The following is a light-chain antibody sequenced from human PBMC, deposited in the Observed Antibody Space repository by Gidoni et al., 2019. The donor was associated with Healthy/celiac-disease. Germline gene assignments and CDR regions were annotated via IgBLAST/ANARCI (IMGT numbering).Light chain of an antibody. Sequence: DIVMTQSPDSLAVSLGERATINCKSSQSVLYSSNNQNSLAWYQQKPGQPPKLLIYWASTRESGVPDRFSGSGSGTDFTLTISSLQAEDVAVYYCQQYYSTRLTFGGXTKVEIK. CDR3: QQYYSTRLT. CDR2: WAS. V-gene: IGKV4-1*01. CDR1: QSVLYSSNNQNS. J-gene: IGKJ4*01.